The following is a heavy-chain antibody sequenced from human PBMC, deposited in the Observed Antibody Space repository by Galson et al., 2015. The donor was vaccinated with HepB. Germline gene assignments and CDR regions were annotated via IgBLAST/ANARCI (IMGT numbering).Heavy chain of an antibody. CDR3: ARNTSDKDGFHI. J-gene: IGHJ3*02. V-gene: IGHV1-18*01. Sequence: SVKVSCKASGYTFTSHGISWVRQAPGQGLEWMGWISGYNDNTKYAQKIQGRVTLTTEPLTSTAYMELRSLRSDDTAVYYCARNTSDKDGFHIWGQGTMLIVSS. CDR1: GYTFTSHG. CDR2: ISGYNDNT. D-gene: IGHD1/OR15-1a*01.